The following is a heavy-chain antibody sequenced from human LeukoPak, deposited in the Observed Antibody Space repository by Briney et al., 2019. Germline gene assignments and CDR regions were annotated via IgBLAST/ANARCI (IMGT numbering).Heavy chain of an antibody. CDR1: GFTLSSNY. V-gene: IGHV3-53*04. CDR3: ARVDGSGSTNWFDP. J-gene: IGHJ5*02. Sequence: PGGSLRLSCAASGFTLSSNYLSWVRQAPGKGLEWVSVIYSGGSTYYADSVKGRFTICRHSSKNTLYLQMSSLRAEDTAVYYCARVDGSGSTNWFDPWGQGTLVTVSS. CDR2: IYSGGST. D-gene: IGHD3-10*01.